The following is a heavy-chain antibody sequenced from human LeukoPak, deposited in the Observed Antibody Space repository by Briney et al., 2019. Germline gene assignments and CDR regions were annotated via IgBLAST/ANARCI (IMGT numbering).Heavy chain of an antibody. CDR3: ARASDDLWFGEFSLDY. V-gene: IGHV1-3*01. J-gene: IGHJ4*02. Sequence: GASVKVSCKASGYTFTGYAMHWVRQAPGQRLEWMGWINAGNGNTKYSQKFQGRVTITRDTSASTAYMELSSLRSEDTAVYYCARASDDLWFGEFSLDYWGQGTLVTVSS. CDR2: INAGNGNT. D-gene: IGHD3-10*01. CDR1: GYTFTGYA.